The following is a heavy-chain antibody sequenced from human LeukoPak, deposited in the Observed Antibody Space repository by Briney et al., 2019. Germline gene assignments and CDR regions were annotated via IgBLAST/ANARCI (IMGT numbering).Heavy chain of an antibody. V-gene: IGHV4-34*04. CDR3: ARGIILTGYCFDF. CDR1: GGFLTGYY. CDR2: IHYTGAT. J-gene: IGHJ4*02. Sequence: SETLSLTCAVYGGFLTGYYWSWIRQTPGRGLEWVGEIHYTGATSNNPSLKRRATISTDTSKNQFSRRLSSVTAEDTAFYYCARGIILTGYCFDFWGQRALVTASS. D-gene: IGHD3-9*01.